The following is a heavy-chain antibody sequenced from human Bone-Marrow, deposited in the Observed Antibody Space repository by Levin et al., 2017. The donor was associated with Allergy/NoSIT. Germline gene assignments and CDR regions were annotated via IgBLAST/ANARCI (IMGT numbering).Heavy chain of an antibody. J-gene: IGHJ4*02. V-gene: IGHV3-9*01. CDR1: GFNVDDYA. CDR2: ITWNRGKK. D-gene: IGHD5-24*01. CDR3: AKDISGDGSNFDH. Sequence: GGSLRLSCVVSGFNVDDYAMHWVRQAPGKGLEWVSGITWNRGKKDYADSVKGRFTISRDNAKNSLYLQMNSLRTEDTALYYCAKDISGDGSNFDHWGQGTLVTVSS.